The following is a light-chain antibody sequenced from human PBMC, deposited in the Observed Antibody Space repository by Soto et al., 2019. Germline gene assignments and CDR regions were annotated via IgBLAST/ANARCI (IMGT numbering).Light chain of an antibody. CDR2: KAY. CDR3: QQYNSNPLT. J-gene: IGKJ4*01. V-gene: IGKV1-5*03. Sequence: DIQMTQSPSTLSASVGDRVTITCRASQSISSGWAWYQQKPGKVPKLLIYKAYILESGVPSRFSGSGSGTEFTLTISSLQPDDFATYYCQQYNSNPLTFGGGTKVEIK. CDR1: QSISSG.